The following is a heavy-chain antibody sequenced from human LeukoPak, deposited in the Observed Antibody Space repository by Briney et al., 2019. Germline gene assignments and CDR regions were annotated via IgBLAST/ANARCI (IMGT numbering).Heavy chain of an antibody. Sequence: GGSLRLSCAASGFTFSNYWMSWVRQTPGKGLEWVAEIKQDGSEKNYVDSVKGRFVISGDNTKSSLSLQMNSLRDEDTAVYYCARDKYMSGHVGSLFDPWGQGTLVIVSS. CDR2: IKQDGSEK. J-gene: IGHJ5*02. V-gene: IGHV3-7*01. CDR3: ARDKYMSGHVGSLFDP. D-gene: IGHD1-1*01. CDR1: GFTFSNYW.